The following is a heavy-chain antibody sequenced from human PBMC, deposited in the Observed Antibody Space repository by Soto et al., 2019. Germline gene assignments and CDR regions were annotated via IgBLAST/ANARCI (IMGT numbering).Heavy chain of an antibody. CDR1: GGSISSGGYY. Sequence: QVQLQESGPGLVKPSQTLSLTCTVSGGSISSGGYYWSWIRQHPGKCLEWIGYIYYSGSTYYNPSLKSRVTISVDTSKNPFSLQLSSVTAADTAVYYCARWPQLEPRFDYWGQGTLVTVSS. V-gene: IGHV4-31*03. J-gene: IGHJ4*02. CDR3: ARWPQLEPRFDY. CDR2: IYYSGST. D-gene: IGHD1-1*01.